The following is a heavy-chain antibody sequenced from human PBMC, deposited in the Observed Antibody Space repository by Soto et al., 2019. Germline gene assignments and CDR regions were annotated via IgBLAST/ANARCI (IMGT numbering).Heavy chain of an antibody. Sequence: ASVKVSCKASGYTFTSYDINWVRQATGQGLEWMGWMNPNSGNTGHAQKFQGRVTMTRNTSISTAYMELSSLRSEDTAVYYCARGLGYSYGLYYFDYWGQGTLVTVSS. V-gene: IGHV1-8*01. CDR3: ARGLGYSYGLYYFDY. CDR1: GYTFTSYD. CDR2: MNPNSGNT. D-gene: IGHD5-18*01. J-gene: IGHJ4*02.